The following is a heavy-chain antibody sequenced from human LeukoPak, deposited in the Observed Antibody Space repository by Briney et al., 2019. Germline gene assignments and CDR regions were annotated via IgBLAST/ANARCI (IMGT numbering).Heavy chain of an antibody. Sequence: SETLSLTCAVYGGSFCGYYWSWIRQPPGKGLEWIGEINHSGSTNYNLSLKSRVTISVDTSKKQFSLKVSSVTAADTAVYYCARGYPAAGFNYWGQGTLVTVSS. D-gene: IGHD6-13*01. CDR1: GGSFCGYY. CDR3: ARGYPAAGFNY. J-gene: IGHJ4*02. CDR2: INHSGST. V-gene: IGHV4-34*01.